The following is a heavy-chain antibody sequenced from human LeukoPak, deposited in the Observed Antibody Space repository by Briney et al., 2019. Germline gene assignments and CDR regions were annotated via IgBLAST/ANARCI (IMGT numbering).Heavy chain of an antibody. CDR2: INAGNGNT. Sequence: ASVKVSCKASGYTFTSYAMHWVRQAPGQRLEWMGWINAGNGNTKYSQKFQGRVTITRDTSASTAYMELSSLRSEDTAVYYCARVPSGYYPNDAFDIWGQGTMVTVSS. J-gene: IGHJ3*02. CDR3: ARVPSGYYPNDAFDI. D-gene: IGHD3-22*01. V-gene: IGHV1-3*01. CDR1: GYTFTSYA.